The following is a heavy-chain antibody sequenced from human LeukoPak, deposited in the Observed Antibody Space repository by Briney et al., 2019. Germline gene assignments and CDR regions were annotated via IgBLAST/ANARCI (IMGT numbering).Heavy chain of an antibody. Sequence: PGGSLRLSCAASGFTFSSYAMSWVRQAPGKGLEWVSAISGSGGSTYYADSVKGRFTISRDNSKNTLYLQMNSLRAEDTAVYYCANSGYSRLRNDAFDIWGQGTMVTVSS. CDR3: ANSGYSRLRNDAFDI. CDR1: GFTFSSYA. D-gene: IGHD3-22*01. V-gene: IGHV3-23*01. J-gene: IGHJ3*02. CDR2: ISGSGGST.